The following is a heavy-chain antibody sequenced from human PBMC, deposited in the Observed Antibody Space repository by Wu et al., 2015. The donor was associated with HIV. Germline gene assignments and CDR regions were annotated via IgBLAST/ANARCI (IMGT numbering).Heavy chain of an antibody. D-gene: IGHD3-9*01. J-gene: IGHJ5*02. CDR1: GHTFTDYN. Sequence: QVQLVQSGAEMKKPGASVKVSCTASGHTFTDYNVHWVRQVPGQGLQWMGNINANSGRTNYAENFQGRVAMTRDTSVNTVYLELETLTSDDTALYFCARGDRFYAILTGYSKNWFDPWGQGTLVSVSS. V-gene: IGHV1-2*02. CDR3: ARGDRFYAILTGYSKNWFDP. CDR2: INANSGRT.